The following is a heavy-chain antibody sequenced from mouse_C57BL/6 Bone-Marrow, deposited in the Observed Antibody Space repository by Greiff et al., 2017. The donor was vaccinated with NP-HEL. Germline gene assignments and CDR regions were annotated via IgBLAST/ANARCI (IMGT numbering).Heavy chain of an antibody. D-gene: IGHD1-1*01. J-gene: IGHJ3*01. CDR1: GFTFSDYY. Sequence: EVHLVESGGGLVQPGGSLKLSCAASGFTFSDYYMYWVRQTPEKRLEWVAYISNGGGSTYYPDTVKGRFTISRDNAKNTLYLQMSRLKSEDTAMYYCARHYYYGSSYFWFAYWGQGTLVTVSA. V-gene: IGHV5-12*01. CDR3: ARHYYYGSSYFWFAY. CDR2: ISNGGGST.